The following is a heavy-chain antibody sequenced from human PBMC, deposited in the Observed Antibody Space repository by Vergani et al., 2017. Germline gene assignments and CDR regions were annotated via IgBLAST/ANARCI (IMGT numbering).Heavy chain of an antibody. J-gene: IGHJ4*02. CDR1: GGSISSGGYY. CDR3: ARTVAGNFDY. CDR2: IYYSGGT. D-gene: IGHD6-19*01. V-gene: IGHV4-31*03. Sequence: QLQLQESGPGLVKPSETLSLTCTVSGGSISSGGYYWSWIRQHPGKGLEWIGYIYYSGGTYYNPSLKSRVTISVDTSKNQFSLKLSSVTAADTAVYYCARTVAGNFDYWGQGTLVTXSS.